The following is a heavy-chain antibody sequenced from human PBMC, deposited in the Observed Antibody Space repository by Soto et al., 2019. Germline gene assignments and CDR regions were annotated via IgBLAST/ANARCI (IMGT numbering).Heavy chain of an antibody. Sequence: PSETLSLTCTVSGDSISSCGYYWSWVRQHPVKGLEWIGYIYYSGRAFYNPSLQSRVTISVDTSKNNFSLKATSVTAADTAVYYCARLAVDGNFDYWGQGALVNVSS. D-gene: IGHD5-12*01. V-gene: IGHV4-31*03. CDR3: ARLAVDGNFDY. J-gene: IGHJ4*02. CDR2: IYYSGRA. CDR1: GDSISSCGYY.